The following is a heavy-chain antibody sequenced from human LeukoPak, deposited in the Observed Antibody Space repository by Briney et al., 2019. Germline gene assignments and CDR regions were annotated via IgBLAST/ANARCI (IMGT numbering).Heavy chain of an antibody. V-gene: IGHV3-23*01. CDR2: LSGSGGST. CDR3: AKSYYYDSSGPRYFDY. Sequence: GGSLRLSCAASGFTFSTYAMNWVRQAPGKGLEWVSALSGSGGSTYYADSVKGRFTISRDNSKNTLYLQMNSLRAEDTAVYYCAKSYYYDSSGPRYFDYWGQGTLVTVSS. CDR1: GFTFSTYA. J-gene: IGHJ4*02. D-gene: IGHD3-22*01.